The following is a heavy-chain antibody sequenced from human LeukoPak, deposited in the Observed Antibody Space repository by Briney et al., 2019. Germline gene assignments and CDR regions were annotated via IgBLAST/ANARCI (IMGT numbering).Heavy chain of an antibody. D-gene: IGHD6-19*01. J-gene: IGHJ3*02. CDR1: GGSFSGYY. CDR2: INHSGST. V-gene: IGHV4-34*01. Sequence: PSETLSLTCAVYGGSFSGYYWSWIRQPPGKGLEWIGEINHSGSTNYNPSLKSRVTISVDRSKNQFSLKLSSVTAADTAVYYCARGVAGPDAFDIWGQGTMVTVSS. CDR3: ARGVAGPDAFDI.